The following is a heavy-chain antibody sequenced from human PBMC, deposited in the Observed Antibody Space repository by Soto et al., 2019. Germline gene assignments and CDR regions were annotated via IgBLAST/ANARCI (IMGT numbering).Heavy chain of an antibody. J-gene: IGHJ4*02. CDR3: ARAGIAARPGFDY. V-gene: IGHV4-34*01. Sequence: PSETLSLTCAVYGGSFSGYYWSWIRQPPGKGLEWIGEINHSGSTNYNPSLKSRVTISVDTSKNQFSLKLSSVTAADTAVYYCARAGIAARPGFDYWGQGTLVTVSS. D-gene: IGHD6-6*01. CDR2: INHSGST. CDR1: GGSFSGYY.